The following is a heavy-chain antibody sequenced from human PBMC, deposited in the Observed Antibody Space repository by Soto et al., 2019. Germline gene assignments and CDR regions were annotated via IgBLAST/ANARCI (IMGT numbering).Heavy chain of an antibody. CDR2: INAGNGNT. D-gene: IGHD3-10*01. Sequence: GASVKVSCKASGYTFTSYAMHWVRQAPGQRLEWMGWINAGNGNTKYSQKFQGRVTITRDTSASTAYMELSSLRSEDTAVYYCAEVWRGSGSPDAFAFWGQGTMVTVSS. V-gene: IGHV1-3*01. J-gene: IGHJ3*01. CDR3: AEVWRGSGSPDAFAF. CDR1: GYTFTSYA.